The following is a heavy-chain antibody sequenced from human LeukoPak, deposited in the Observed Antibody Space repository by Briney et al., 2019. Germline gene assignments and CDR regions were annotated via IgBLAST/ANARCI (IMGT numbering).Heavy chain of an antibody. CDR2: INHSGST. D-gene: IGHD3-9*01. CDR1: GGSFSGYY. CDR3: AVRLLRYFDR. J-gene: IGHJ4*02. Sequence: SETLSLTCAVYGGSFSGYYWSWIRQPPGKGLEWIGEINHSGSTNYNPSLKSRVTISVDTSKNQFSLKLSSVTAADTAVYYCAVRLLRYFDRWGQGTLVTVSS. V-gene: IGHV4-34*01.